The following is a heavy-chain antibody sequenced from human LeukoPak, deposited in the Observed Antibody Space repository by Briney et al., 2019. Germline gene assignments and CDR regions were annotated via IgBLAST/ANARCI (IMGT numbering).Heavy chain of an antibody. CDR2: IYTSGST. CDR1: GGSISSYY. V-gene: IGHV4-4*07. D-gene: IGHD3-10*01. Sequence: SETLSLTCTVSGGSISSYYWSWIRLPAGKGLEWIGRIYTSGSTNYNPSLKSRVTMSVDTSKNQFSLKLSSVTAADTAVYYCAREGYYGSGSYKDYWGQGTLVTVPS. J-gene: IGHJ4*02. CDR3: AREGYYGSGSYKDY.